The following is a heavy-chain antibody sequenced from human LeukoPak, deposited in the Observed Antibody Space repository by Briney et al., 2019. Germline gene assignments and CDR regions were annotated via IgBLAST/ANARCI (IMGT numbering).Heavy chain of an antibody. CDR3: ARGNARLEWLPDYYYYGMDV. Sequence: GGSLRLSCAASGFMFSSNWMSWVRLAPGKGLEWVANIKEDGTETYYVDSVKGRFTISRDNAKNSLYLQMNSLRAEDTAVYYCARGNARLEWLPDYYYYGMDVWGQGTTVTVSS. CDR2: IKEDGTET. V-gene: IGHV3-7*01. CDR1: GFMFSSNW. D-gene: IGHD3-3*01. J-gene: IGHJ6*02.